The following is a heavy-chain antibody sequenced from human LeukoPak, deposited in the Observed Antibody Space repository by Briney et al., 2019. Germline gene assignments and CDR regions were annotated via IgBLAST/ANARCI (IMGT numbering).Heavy chain of an antibody. D-gene: IGHD2-15*01. CDR3: ARLAGSGGSCYRCFDY. V-gene: IGHV5-51*01. CDR1: GHSFTSYW. CDR2: IYPCDSDT. Sequence: GESLKISCKGSGHSFTSYWIGWVRQMPGKGLEWMGIIYPCDSDTRFSPSFQGQVTISADKSISTAYLQWSSLEASDTAMYYCARLAGSGGSCYRCFDYWGQGTLVTVSS. J-gene: IGHJ4*02.